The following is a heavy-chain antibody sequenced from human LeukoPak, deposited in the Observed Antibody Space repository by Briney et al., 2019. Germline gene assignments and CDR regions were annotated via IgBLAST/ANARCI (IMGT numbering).Heavy chain of an antibody. D-gene: IGHD2-15*01. Sequence: SETLSLTCAVYGGSFSGYYWTWIRQPPGKGLEWIGEINHSGSNNYNPSLKSRVTISVDTSKNQFSLKLSSVTAADTAVYYCARGRGWGYCSGGSCQHYFDYWGQGTLVTVSS. J-gene: IGHJ4*02. V-gene: IGHV4-34*01. CDR1: GGSFSGYY. CDR3: ARGRGWGYCSGGSCQHYFDY. CDR2: INHSGSN.